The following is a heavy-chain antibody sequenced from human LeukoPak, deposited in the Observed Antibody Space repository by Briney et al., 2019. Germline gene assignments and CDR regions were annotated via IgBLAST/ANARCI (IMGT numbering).Heavy chain of an antibody. Sequence: ASVKVSCKTSGYTFTNFDINWVRQASGHGLEWMGWMNPNSGNTGYAQKFQGRVTITRNTSISTAYMELSSLRSEDTAVYYCARAPSWNYNRYYYYYVDVWGRETTVTVSS. V-gene: IGHV1-8*03. J-gene: IGHJ6*03. CDR3: ARAPSWNYNRYYYYYVDV. CDR2: MNPNSGNT. D-gene: IGHD1-7*01. CDR1: GYTFTNFD.